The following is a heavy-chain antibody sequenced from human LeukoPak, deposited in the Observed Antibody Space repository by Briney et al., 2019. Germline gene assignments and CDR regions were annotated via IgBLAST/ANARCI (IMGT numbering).Heavy chain of an antibody. J-gene: IGHJ4*02. CDR3: ARGDNYYDSSGPSYYFAY. D-gene: IGHD3-22*01. CDR1: GFTFSSYA. V-gene: IGHV3-30-3*01. CDR2: ISYDGSHK. Sequence: GRSLRLSCAASGFTFSSYAMHWVRQAPGRGLEWVAVISYDGSHKYYADSVKGRFTISRDNSKNTLYLRMNSLRAEDTAVYYCARGDNYYDSSGPSYYFAYWGQGTLVTVSS.